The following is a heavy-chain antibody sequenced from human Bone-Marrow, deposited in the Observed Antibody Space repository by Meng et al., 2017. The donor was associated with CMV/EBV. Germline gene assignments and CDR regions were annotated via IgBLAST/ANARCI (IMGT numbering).Heavy chain of an antibody. J-gene: IGHJ4*02. CDR1: GFTFSSYW. D-gene: IGHD2-2*01. Sequence: GESLKISCAASGFTFSSYWMHWVRQAPGKGLVWVSRINSDGSSTRSADSVKGRFTISRDNAKNTLYLQMNSLRAEDTAVYYCARQVPLPAAIYFDYWGQGTLVTVSS. CDR2: INSDGSST. CDR3: ARQVPLPAAIYFDY. V-gene: IGHV3-74*01.